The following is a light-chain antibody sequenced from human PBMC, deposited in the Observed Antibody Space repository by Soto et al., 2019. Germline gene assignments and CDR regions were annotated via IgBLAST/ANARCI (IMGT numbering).Light chain of an antibody. Sequence: DIVMTQSPDSLAVSLGERATINCKSSQSVLYSSNNKDYVAWYQHKPGQPPKLLIYWTSTRESGVPDRFSGSGSGTDFTLTISSLQAEDVAVYYCQQYYTTPFPFGPGTKVEIK. CDR3: QQYYTTPFP. CDR1: QSVLYSSNNKDY. J-gene: IGKJ3*01. V-gene: IGKV4-1*01. CDR2: WTS.